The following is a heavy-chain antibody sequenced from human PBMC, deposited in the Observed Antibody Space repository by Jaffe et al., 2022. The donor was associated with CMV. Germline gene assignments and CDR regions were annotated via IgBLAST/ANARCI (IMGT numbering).Heavy chain of an antibody. Sequence: EVQLVESGGDLVKPGGSLRVSCAASGFTFRNAWMSWVRQAPEKGLEWVGRIKSKADGGTTEYSAAVKGRFTISRDDSENTLYLQMNSLKTEDTAVYYCTTDPRSSSSQKYYYSDMNVWGQGTAVTVSS. CDR3: TTDPRSSSSQKYYYSDMNV. CDR1: GFTFRNAW. J-gene: IGHJ6*02. V-gene: IGHV3-15*01. D-gene: IGHD6-6*01. CDR2: IKSKADGGTT.